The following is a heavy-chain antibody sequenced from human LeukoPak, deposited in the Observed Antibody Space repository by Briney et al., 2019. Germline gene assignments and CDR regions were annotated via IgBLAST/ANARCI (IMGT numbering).Heavy chain of an antibody. CDR1: GGSISSYY. Sequence: KASETLSLTCTVSGGSISSYYWSWIRQPPGKGLEWIGYIYYSGSTNYNPSLKSRVTISVDTSKNQFPLKLSSVTAADSAVYYCARDLSGYYYYYKDVWGKGTTVTVSS. D-gene: IGHD3-9*01. V-gene: IGHV4-59*01. J-gene: IGHJ6*03. CDR2: IYYSGST. CDR3: ARDLSGYYYYYKDV.